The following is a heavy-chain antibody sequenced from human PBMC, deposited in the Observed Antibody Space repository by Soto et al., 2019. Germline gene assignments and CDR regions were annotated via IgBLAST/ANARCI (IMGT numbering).Heavy chain of an antibody. CDR3: AKDDDTSSHYSLLDF. J-gene: IGHJ4*02. V-gene: IGHV3-33*06. D-gene: IGHD3-22*01. Sequence: QVQLVESGGGVVQPGTSLRLSCAASGFAFSYHGIHWVRQAPGKGLEWVVVTWSGGRGEYYADSVRGRFTISRDNSKTTVYLQMNSLRVEDTAVYYCAKDDDTSSHYSLLDFRGQGTLVTVSS. CDR2: TWSGGRGE. CDR1: GFAFSYHG.